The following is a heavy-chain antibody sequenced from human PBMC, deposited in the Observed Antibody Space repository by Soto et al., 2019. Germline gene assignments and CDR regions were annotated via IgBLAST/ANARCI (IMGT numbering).Heavy chain of an antibody. CDR1: GFTFNTAW. CDR2: IKGKPDGGAT. Sequence: GGSLRLSCAASGFTFNTAWLTWVRQAAGKGLECVSRIKGKPDGGATDYDALEKGRFMISRDDSQNTVFLQMNSLKTDDTAVYYCTAGSPFNYWGPGTLVTVSS. J-gene: IGHJ4*02. V-gene: IGHV3-15*01. CDR3: TAGSPFNY.